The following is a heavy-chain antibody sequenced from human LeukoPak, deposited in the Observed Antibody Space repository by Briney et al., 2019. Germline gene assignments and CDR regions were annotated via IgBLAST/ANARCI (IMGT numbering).Heavy chain of an antibody. Sequence: GASVKVSCKVSGYTLTELSMHWVRQAPGKGLEWMGGFDPEDGETIYAQKFQGRVTMTEDTSTDTAYMELSSLRSEDTAVYYCATDLRPAAAGKSLGFHYYYYYGMDVWGQGTTVTVSS. CDR3: ATDLRPAAAGKSLGFHYYYYYGMDV. CDR2: FDPEDGET. CDR1: GYTLTELS. J-gene: IGHJ6*02. V-gene: IGHV1-24*01. D-gene: IGHD6-13*01.